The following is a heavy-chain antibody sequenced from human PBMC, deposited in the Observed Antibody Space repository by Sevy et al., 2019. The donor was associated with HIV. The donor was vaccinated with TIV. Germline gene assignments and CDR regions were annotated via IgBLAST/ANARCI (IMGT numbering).Heavy chain of an antibody. D-gene: IGHD1-1*01. CDR1: GYSISSGYY. CDR3: ATIPHNDGEVDYYYYYMDV. J-gene: IGHJ6*03. CDR2: IYHSGST. V-gene: IGHV4-38-2*01. Sequence: SETLSLTCAVSGYSISSGYYWGWIRQPPGKGLEWIGSIYHSGSTYYNPSLKSQVTISVDTSKNQFSLKLSSVTAAGTAVYYCATIPHNDGEVDYYYYYMDVWGKGTTVTVSS.